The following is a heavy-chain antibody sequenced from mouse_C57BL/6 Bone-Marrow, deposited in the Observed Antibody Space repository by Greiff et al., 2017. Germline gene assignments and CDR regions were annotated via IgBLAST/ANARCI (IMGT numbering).Heavy chain of an antibody. V-gene: IGHV1-5*01. J-gene: IGHJ3*01. CDR3: AIWNYYYGRTPFAY. D-gene: IGHD1-1*01. CDR1: GYTFTSYW. CDR2: IYPGNSDT. Sequence: EVQLQQSGTVLARPGASVKMSCKTSGYTFTSYWMHWVKQRPGQGLEWIGAIYPGNSDTNYTQKFKGKATLTVYKSSSTAYMQLSSLTSEDSAVXYCAIWNYYYGRTPFAYWGQGTLVTVSA.